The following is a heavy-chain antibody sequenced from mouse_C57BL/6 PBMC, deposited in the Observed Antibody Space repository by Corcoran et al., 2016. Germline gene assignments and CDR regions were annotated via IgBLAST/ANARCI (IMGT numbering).Heavy chain of an antibody. CDR2: ISYDGSN. Sequence: DVQLQESGPGLVKPSQSLSLTCSVTGYSITSGYYWNWIRQFPGNKLEWMGYISYDGSNNYNPSLKNRISITRDTSKNQFFLKLNSVTTEDTATYYCAREGIYYDYEAWFAYWGQGTLVTVSA. V-gene: IGHV3-6*01. D-gene: IGHD2-4*01. J-gene: IGHJ3*01. CDR3: AREGIYYDYEAWFAY. CDR1: GYSITSGYY.